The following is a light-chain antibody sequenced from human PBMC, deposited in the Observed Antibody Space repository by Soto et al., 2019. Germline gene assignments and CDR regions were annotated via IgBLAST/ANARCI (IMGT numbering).Light chain of an antibody. CDR3: QQHNQWPIT. J-gene: IGKJ5*01. V-gene: IGKV3D-15*01. Sequence: EIVMTQSPATLSVSPGERSTLSRRASQSVSSNLAWYQQKPGQAPRLLIYYISTRATGIPARFSGSGSGTEFTLTINGLQSEDSAVYYCQQHNQWPITFGQGTRLEI. CDR1: QSVSSN. CDR2: YIS.